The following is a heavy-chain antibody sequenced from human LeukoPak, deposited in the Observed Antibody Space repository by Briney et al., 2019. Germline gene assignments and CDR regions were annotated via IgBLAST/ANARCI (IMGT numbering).Heavy chain of an antibody. CDR3: ARSLGIAVTSVYGMDV. D-gene: IGHD6-19*01. Sequence: SVTVSCKASGGTFNNCGVTWVRQAPGQGLEWMGGIIPMFGTVNYAQNLQGRVTITSDEYTSTVYMEMRSLISEDTAVYYCARSLGIAVTSVYGMDVWGQGTTVIVSS. J-gene: IGHJ6*02. CDR2: IIPMFGTV. CDR1: GGTFNNCG. V-gene: IGHV1-69*13.